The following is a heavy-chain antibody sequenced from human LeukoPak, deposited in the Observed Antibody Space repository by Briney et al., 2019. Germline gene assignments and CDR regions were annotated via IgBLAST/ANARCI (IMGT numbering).Heavy chain of an antibody. Sequence: PSETLSLTCTVSGGSISSGSYYWSWIRQPAGKGLEWIERIYTSGSTNYNPSLKSRVTISVDTSKNQFSLKLSSVTAADTAVYYCARERDGYNWAYDAFDIWGQGTMVTVSS. CDR3: ARERDGYNWAYDAFDI. CDR2: IYTSGST. CDR1: GGSISSGSYY. D-gene: IGHD5-24*01. V-gene: IGHV4-61*02. J-gene: IGHJ3*02.